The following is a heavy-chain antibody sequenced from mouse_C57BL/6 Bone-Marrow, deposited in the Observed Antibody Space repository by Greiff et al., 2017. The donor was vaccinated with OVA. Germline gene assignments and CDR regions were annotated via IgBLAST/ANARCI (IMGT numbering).Heavy chain of an antibody. Sequence: QVQLQQSGPELVKPGASVKISCKASGYAFSSSWMNWVKQRPGKGLEWIGRIYPGDGDTNYNGKFKGKATLTADKSSSTAYMQLSSLTSEDSAVYFGARWGVVAGGGYYFDYWGQGTTLTVSS. CDR2: IYPGDGDT. D-gene: IGHD1-1*01. V-gene: IGHV1-82*01. CDR3: ARWGVVAGGGYYFDY. CDR1: GYAFSSSW. J-gene: IGHJ2*01.